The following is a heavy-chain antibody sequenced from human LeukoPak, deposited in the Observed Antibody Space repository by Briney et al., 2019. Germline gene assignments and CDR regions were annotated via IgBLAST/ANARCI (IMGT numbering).Heavy chain of an antibody. CDR1: GFTFSSYA. Sequence: PGGSLRLSCAASGFTFSSYAMNWVRQAPGKGLEWVSAISGSGGSTYYADSVKGRFTISRDNSKNTLYLQMNSLRAEDTAVYYCATSSGSYDGGYYFDYWGQGTLVTVSS. J-gene: IGHJ4*02. CDR3: ATSSGSYDGGYYFDY. V-gene: IGHV3-23*01. D-gene: IGHD3-10*01. CDR2: ISGSGGST.